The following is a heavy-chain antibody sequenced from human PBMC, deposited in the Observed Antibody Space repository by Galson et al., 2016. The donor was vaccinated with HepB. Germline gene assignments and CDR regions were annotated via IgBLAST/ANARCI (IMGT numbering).Heavy chain of an antibody. CDR1: GFTFSSYA. Sequence: SLRLSCAASGFTFSSYAMSWVRQSPGEGLEWVSSISSSGEHISYADSVKGRFTISRDNSKNTVSLLMSSLRADDTAIYYCAKVGFRDLDYWGQGTLVTVSS. J-gene: IGHJ4*02. CDR2: ISSSGEHI. D-gene: IGHD1-26*01. V-gene: IGHV3-23*01. CDR3: AKVGFRDLDY.